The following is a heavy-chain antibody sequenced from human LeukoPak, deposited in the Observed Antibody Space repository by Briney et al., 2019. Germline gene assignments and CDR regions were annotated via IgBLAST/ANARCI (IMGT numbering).Heavy chain of an antibody. D-gene: IGHD6-6*01. CDR1: GLTFDDYG. CDR3: AREYSSSSGKAFDI. Sequence: GGSLRLSCAASGLTFDDYGMSWVRQTPRKGLEWVSGINWNGGSTGYADSVKGRFTISRDNAKNSLYLQMNSLRAEDTAVYYCAREYSSSSGKAFDIWGQGTLVTVSS. J-gene: IGHJ3*02. CDR2: INWNGGST. V-gene: IGHV3-20*04.